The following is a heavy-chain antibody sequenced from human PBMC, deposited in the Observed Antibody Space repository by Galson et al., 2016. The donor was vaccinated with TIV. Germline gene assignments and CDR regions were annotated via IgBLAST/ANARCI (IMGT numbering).Heavy chain of an antibody. CDR2: INSYNGDT. CDR3: ARSEYTYGLVGLPGSFWYLDP. V-gene: IGHV1-18*01. Sequence: QSGAEVTKPGESLKISCKASGYTFADYAIRWVRQAPGQGLEWMGWINSYNGDTSFAQKFQGRVTMTTDSSTSTAYMELRNLRCDDTAVHYCARSEYTYGLVGLPGSFWYLDPWGRGTLVTVSS. D-gene: IGHD5-18*01. CDR1: GYTFADYA. J-gene: IGHJ2*01.